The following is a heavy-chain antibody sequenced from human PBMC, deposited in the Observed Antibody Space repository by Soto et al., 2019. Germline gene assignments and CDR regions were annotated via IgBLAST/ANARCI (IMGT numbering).Heavy chain of an antibody. CDR2: IKSKSDGGTT. J-gene: IGHJ4*02. CDR3: STAFWNDFDY. CDR1: GFTLSNAW. V-gene: IGHV3-15*01. Sequence: GGSLRLSCAASGFTLSNAWMSWVRQAPGKGLEWVGRIKSKSDGGTTDYAAPVKGRFTISRDDSQNTLYLQMNSLKSEDTAVYYCSTAFWNDFDYWGQGTLVTVSS. D-gene: IGHD1-1*01.